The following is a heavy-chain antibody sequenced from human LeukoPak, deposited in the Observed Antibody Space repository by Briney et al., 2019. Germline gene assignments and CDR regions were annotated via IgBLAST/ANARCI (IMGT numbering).Heavy chain of an antibody. CDR2: IYWNDDK. V-gene: IGHV2-5*01. CDR1: GFSLSTSGVG. J-gene: IGHJ4*02. D-gene: IGHD3-10*01. Sequence: KKSGPTLVKPTQTLTLTCTFSGFSLSTSGVGVGWIRQPPGKALEWLALIYWNDDKRYSPSLKSRLTITKDTSKNQVVLTMTNMDPVDTATYYCAHRAVRFLWFGELLDYFDYWGQGTLVTVSS. CDR3: AHRAVRFLWFGELLDYFDY.